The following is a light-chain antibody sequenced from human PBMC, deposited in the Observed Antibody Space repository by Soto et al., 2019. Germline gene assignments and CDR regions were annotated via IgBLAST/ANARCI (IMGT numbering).Light chain of an antibody. V-gene: IGKV1-39*01. CDR3: QQRYSTPPWT. J-gene: IGKJ1*01. Sequence: DIQMTQSPSSLSASVGDRVTITCRASQSIVTYLNWYLQKPGKAPKLLIYAAYNLQSGVPSRFSGSVSGTDFTLTISSLQPEDFATYFCQQRYSTPPWTFGQGTKVEIK. CDR1: QSIVTY. CDR2: AAY.